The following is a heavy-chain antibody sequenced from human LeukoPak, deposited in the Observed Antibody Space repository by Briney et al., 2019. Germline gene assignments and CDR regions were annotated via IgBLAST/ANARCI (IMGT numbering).Heavy chain of an antibody. Sequence: GGSLRLSCAASGFTFSSYAMSRVRQAPGKGLEWVSSISSGGGSTYYADSVKGRFTISRDNSKNTLYLQMNSLRAEDAAVYYCAKDRTGNYVAWFDPWGQGTLVTVSS. CDR1: GFTFSSYA. CDR3: AKDRTGNYVAWFDP. V-gene: IGHV3-23*01. D-gene: IGHD4-11*01. J-gene: IGHJ5*02. CDR2: ISSGGGST.